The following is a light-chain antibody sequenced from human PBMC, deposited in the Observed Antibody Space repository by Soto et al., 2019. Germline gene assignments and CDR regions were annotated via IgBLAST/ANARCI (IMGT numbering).Light chain of an antibody. CDR1: SNDVGGYNH. J-gene: IGLJ2*01. Sequence: QSVLTQPASVSGSPGQSITISCTGTSNDVGGYNHVSWYQQHAGKAPKLMIYEVSNRPSGVSNRFSGSKSGNTASLTISGLQAEDEADYYCRSYTSRTTLVFGGGTKLTVL. CDR2: EVS. V-gene: IGLV2-14*01. CDR3: RSYTSRTTLV.